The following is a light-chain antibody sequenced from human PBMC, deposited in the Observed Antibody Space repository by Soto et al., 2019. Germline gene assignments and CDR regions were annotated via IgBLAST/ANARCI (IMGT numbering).Light chain of an antibody. CDR3: SSYAGSYTLV. CDR2: DVS. V-gene: IGLV2-11*01. Sequence: QSALTQPRSVSGSPGQSVTISCTGTSNDVGGYNFVSWYQQHPGKVPKLYIYDVSRRPSGIPERFSGSKSGNTASLTISGLQAEDEADYYCSSYAGSYTLVFGGGTKLTVL. CDR1: SNDVGGYNF. J-gene: IGLJ2*01.